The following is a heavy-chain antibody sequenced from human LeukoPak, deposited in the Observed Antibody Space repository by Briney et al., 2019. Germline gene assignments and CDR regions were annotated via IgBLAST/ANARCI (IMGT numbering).Heavy chain of an antibody. D-gene: IGHD3-22*01. J-gene: IGHJ4*02. CDR1: GITLSNYG. CDR3: AKRGVVIRVILVGFHKEAYYFDS. CDR2: ISGSGGGT. V-gene: IGHV3-23*01. Sequence: PGGSLRLSRAVSGITLSNYGMSWVRQAPGKGLEWVAGISGSGGGTNYADSVKGRFTISRDNPKNTLYPQMNSLRAEDTAVYFCAKRGVVIRVILVGFHKEAYYFDSWGQGALVTVSS.